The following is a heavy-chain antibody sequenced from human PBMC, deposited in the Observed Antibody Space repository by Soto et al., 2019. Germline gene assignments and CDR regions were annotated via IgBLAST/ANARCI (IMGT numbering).Heavy chain of an antibody. Sequence: ASVKVSCKASGYTFTSYGISWVRQAPGQGLEWMGWISAYNGNTNYAQKPQGRVTMTTDTSTSTAYMELRSLRSDDTAVYYCARGGDFWSGHIISYNWFDPWGQGTLVTVSS. J-gene: IGHJ5*02. CDR2: ISAYNGNT. D-gene: IGHD3-3*01. V-gene: IGHV1-18*01. CDR3: ARGGDFWSGHIISYNWFDP. CDR1: GYTFTSYG.